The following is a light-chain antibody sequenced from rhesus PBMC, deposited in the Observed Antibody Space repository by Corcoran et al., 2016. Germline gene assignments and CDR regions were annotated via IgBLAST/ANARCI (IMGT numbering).Light chain of an antibody. CDR3: QQSSNLYS. V-gene: IGKV3-24*04. J-gene: IGKJ2*01. Sequence: ETVVTQSPATLSLSPGERATLSCRASQSVGSYLAWYQQKPGQAPRHLIYGASSRAPGIPERFSVRWSGTDFTLTISSLEPEDVGVYYCQQSSNLYSFGQGTKVEIK. CDR2: GAS. CDR1: QSVGSY.